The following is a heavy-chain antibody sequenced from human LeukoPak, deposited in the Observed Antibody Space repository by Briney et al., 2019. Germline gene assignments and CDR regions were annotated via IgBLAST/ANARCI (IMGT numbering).Heavy chain of an antibody. CDR2: ITASGTAM. D-gene: IGHD1-26*01. Sequence: GGSLRLSCAASGFTFSSYSMNWVRQAPGKGLEWASHITASGTAMFYADSVKGRFTISRDNAKNSLYLQMNSLRDEDTAVYYCASSGSYRFDYWGQGTLVTVSS. CDR3: ASSGSYRFDY. V-gene: IGHV3-48*02. J-gene: IGHJ4*02. CDR1: GFTFSSYS.